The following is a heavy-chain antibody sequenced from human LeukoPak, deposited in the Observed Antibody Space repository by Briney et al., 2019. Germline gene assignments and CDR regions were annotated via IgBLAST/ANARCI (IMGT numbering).Heavy chain of an antibody. CDR2: INPNSGGT. J-gene: IGHJ5*02. Sequence: AASVKVSCKASGYTFTGHYMHWVRQAPGQGLEWMGWINPNSGGTKYAQKFQGRVTLTRDTSTSTAYMELSRLRCDDTAVYYCARSYDFWSGPPFDPWGQGTLVTVSS. V-gene: IGHV1-2*02. CDR1: GYTFTGHY. D-gene: IGHD3-3*01. CDR3: ARSYDFWSGPPFDP.